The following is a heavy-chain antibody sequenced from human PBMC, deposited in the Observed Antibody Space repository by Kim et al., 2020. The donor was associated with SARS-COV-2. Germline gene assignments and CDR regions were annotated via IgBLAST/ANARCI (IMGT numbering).Heavy chain of an antibody. CDR1: GYNFINNW. CDR3: ARHKLYCGGDCYSPKFFYGLDV. J-gene: IGHJ6*02. V-gene: IGHV5-51*01. Sequence: GESLKISCKGSGYNFINNWIGWVRQMPGKGLEWMGVIYPDDSDTTYSPSFQGQVTISADKSTSTTYLQWSSLKASDTAMYYCARHKLYCGGDCYSPKFFYGLDVWGQGTTVTVAS. D-gene: IGHD2-21*02. CDR2: IYPDDSDT.